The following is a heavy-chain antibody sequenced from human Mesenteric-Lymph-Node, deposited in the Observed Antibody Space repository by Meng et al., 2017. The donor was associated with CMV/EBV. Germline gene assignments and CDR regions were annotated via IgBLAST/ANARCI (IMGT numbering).Heavy chain of an antibody. CDR3: ARDQDGMDV. CDR2: IYSGGST. V-gene: IGHV3-53*01. J-gene: IGHJ6*02. Sequence: GESLKISCAASGFSVSSNYMNWVRQAPGKGLEWVSVIYSGGSTYYADSVKGRFTISRDNSKNTLYLQMNSLRAEDTAVYYCARDQDGMDVWGQGTTVTVSS. CDR1: GFSVSSNY.